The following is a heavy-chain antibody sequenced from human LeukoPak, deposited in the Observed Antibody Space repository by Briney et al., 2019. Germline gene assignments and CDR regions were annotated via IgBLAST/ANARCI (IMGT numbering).Heavy chain of an antibody. V-gene: IGHV4-38-2*02. J-gene: IGHJ4*02. Sequence: SETLSLTCTVSGYSISSIHCWGWIRQPPGKGLEWIGSIYYSGSTYYNPSLKSRVTISVDTSKNQFSLKLSSVTAADTAVYYCASTNFGYNFDYWGQGTLVTVSS. D-gene: IGHD3-3*01. CDR3: ASTNFGYNFDY. CDR2: IYYSGST. CDR1: GYSISSIHC.